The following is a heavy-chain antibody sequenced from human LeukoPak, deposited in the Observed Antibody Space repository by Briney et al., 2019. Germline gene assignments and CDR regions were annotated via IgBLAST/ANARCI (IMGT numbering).Heavy chain of an antibody. D-gene: IGHD1-26*01. CDR1: GCSFSSYA. Sequence: GGSLSLSCAASGCSFSSYAMGWIRQAAGKGLEWVSAMSGSGGATYYPDSVKGRFTISRDNSKNTLYLQMNSLRAEDTAVYYCAKGEVVGLYYFDYWGQGTLVTVSS. V-gene: IGHV3-23*01. CDR3: AKGEVVGLYYFDY. J-gene: IGHJ4*02. CDR2: MSGSGGAT.